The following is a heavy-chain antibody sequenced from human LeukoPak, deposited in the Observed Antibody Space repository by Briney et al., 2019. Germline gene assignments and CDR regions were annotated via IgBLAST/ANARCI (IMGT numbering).Heavy chain of an antibody. V-gene: IGHV3-7*01. CDR1: GFTFSSYW. J-gene: IGHJ6*03. CDR2: INQDASEK. Sequence: PGGSLRLSCAASGFTFSSYWMSWVRQAPGKGLEWVADINQDASEKYYVDSVRGRFTISRDNAKNSLYLQMNSLRAEDTAVYYCARARGWSGYSPYYMDVWGKGTTVTVSS. CDR3: ARARGWSGYSPYYMDV. D-gene: IGHD3-3*01.